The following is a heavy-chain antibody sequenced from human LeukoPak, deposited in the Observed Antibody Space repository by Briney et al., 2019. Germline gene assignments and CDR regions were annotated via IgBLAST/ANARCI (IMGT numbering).Heavy chain of an antibody. D-gene: IGHD1-20*01. CDR2: IIPILGIA. V-gene: IGHV1-69*04. CDR1: GGTFSSYA. J-gene: IGHJ5*02. Sequence: ASVKVSCKASGGTFSSYAISWVRQAPGQGLEWMGRIIPILGIANYAQKFQGRVTITADKSTSTAYMELSSLRSEDTAVYYCARDSASITGTTGFDPWGQGTLVTVSS. CDR3: ARDSASITGTTGFDP.